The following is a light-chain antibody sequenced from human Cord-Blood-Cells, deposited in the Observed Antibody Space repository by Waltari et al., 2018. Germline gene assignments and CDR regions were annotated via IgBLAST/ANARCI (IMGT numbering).Light chain of an antibody. CDR1: QSVSSSY. Sequence: LTQSPGSVSLSPGVRATVSGGASQSVSSSYLPWYQQKPGQAPRLLINGASSRPTGIPERFSGGSSGTDFTLTISRLEPENFPVYYCQQYGRSTTFRQLLRLEIK. V-gene: IGKV3-20*01. CDR2: GAS. J-gene: IGKJ5*01. CDR3: QQYGRSTT.